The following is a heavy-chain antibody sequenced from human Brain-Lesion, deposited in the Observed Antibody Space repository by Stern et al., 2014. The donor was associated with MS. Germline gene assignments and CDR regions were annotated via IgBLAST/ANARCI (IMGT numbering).Heavy chain of an antibody. Sequence: QVQLVQSGPGLVKPSQTLSLSCTVSGGSISSGGYYWSWIRPPPGKGLEWIGRIFNNGRTSYNPPLKSRVTISIDTSKNQFSLRLNSMTAADTAVYYCARGRVVPGFQYYATDVWGQGTTVIVSS. CDR2: IFNNGRT. CDR3: ARGRVVPGFQYYATDV. CDR1: GGSISSGGYY. D-gene: IGHD2-2*01. V-gene: IGHV4-61*02. J-gene: IGHJ6*02.